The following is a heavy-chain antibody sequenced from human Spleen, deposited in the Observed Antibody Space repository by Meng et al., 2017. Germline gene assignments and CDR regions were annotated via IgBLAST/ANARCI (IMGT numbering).Heavy chain of an antibody. D-gene: IGHD4-11*01. CDR1: GGSFSDYY. V-gene: IGHV4-34*01. CDR2: INHSGST. Sequence: HGPLPQGGGGLLMPSEALSLTCVVSGGSFSDYYWSSIRRPPGKGLEWIGEINHSGSTNYNPSLESRATISVDTSQNNLSLKLSSVTAADSAVYYCARGPTTMAHDFDYWGQGTLVTVSS. J-gene: IGHJ4*02. CDR3: ARGPTTMAHDFDY.